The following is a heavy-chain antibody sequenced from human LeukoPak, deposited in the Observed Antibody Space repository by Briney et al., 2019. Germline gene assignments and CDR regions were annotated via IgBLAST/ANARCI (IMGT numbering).Heavy chain of an antibody. CDR1: GDSIGSSRSY. J-gene: IGHJ4*02. Sequence: PSQTLSLICTVFGDSIGSSRSYWGWIRQLPGKGLEWIGSIYYSGSTYYNPSLKSRVTISVDTSKNQFSLKLSSVTAADTAVYYCARRWRAIDYWGQGTLVTVSS. CDR3: ARRWRAIDY. CDR2: IYYSGST. D-gene: IGHD2-15*01. V-gene: IGHV4-39*01.